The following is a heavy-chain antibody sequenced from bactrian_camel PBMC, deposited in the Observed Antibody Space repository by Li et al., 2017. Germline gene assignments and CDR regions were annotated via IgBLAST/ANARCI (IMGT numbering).Heavy chain of an antibody. CDR2: ISPDGKKY. CDR1: RGFNDADAE. J-gene: IGHJ6*01. Sequence: DVQLVESGGGSVQIGGSLTLTCVASRGFNDADAEWGWFRQTPGAQCEMVASISPDGKKYYYSDSVKGRFTIARDNTNNMLYLQMNTLKSEDTALYYCSNSHIETVSAGGADFGYWGQGTQVTVS. CDR3: SNSHIETVSAGGADFGY. D-gene: IGHD6*01. V-gene: IGHV3S2*01.